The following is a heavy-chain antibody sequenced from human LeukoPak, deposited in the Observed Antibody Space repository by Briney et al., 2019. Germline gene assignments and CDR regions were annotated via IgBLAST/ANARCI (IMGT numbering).Heavy chain of an antibody. D-gene: IGHD3-3*01. CDR3: ITGDYDFWSGFYSPNHYFDY. CDR1: GFTFTSAW. J-gene: IGHJ4*02. V-gene: IGHV3-15*01. CDR2: IKGKTAAGAP. Sequence: GGSLRLSCAASGFTFTSAWMSWVRQAPGKGLEWVGRIKGKTAAGAPDYVASVKGRFTISRDDSKNTLFLQMNSLKTEDTAVYYCITGDYDFWSGFYSPNHYFDYWGQGTLVTVSS.